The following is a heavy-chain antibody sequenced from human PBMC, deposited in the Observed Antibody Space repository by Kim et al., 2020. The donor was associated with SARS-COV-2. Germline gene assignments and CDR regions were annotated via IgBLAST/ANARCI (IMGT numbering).Heavy chain of an antibody. CDR2: VYHSGST. CDR3: TRAKSYYNYGMDV. D-gene: IGHD5-12*01. CDR1: GDSFSSGNW. V-gene: IGHV4-4*02. J-gene: IGHJ6*02. Sequence: SDTLSLTCAVSGAVSGDSFSSGNWWTWVRQSPGKGLEWIGEVYHSGSTNYNPSLESRVTISVDKSRNQFSLRLSSVTAADTAVYYCTRAKSYYNYGMDVWGQGTSVTV.